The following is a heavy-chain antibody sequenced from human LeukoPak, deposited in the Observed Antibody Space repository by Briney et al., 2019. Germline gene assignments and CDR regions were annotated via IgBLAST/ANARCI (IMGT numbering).Heavy chain of an antibody. CDR2: IYHSGST. D-gene: IGHD3-22*01. Sequence: SETLSLACAVSGYSISSGYYWGWIRQPPGKGLEWIGSIYHSGSTYYNPSLKSRVTISVDTSKNQFSLKLSSVTAADTAVYYCARQGLYYYDSSGPDAFDIWGQGTMVTVSS. V-gene: IGHV4-38-2*01. J-gene: IGHJ3*02. CDR3: ARQGLYYYDSSGPDAFDI. CDR1: GYSISSGYY.